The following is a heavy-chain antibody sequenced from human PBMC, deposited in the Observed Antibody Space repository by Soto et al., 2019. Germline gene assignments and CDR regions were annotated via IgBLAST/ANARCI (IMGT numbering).Heavy chain of an antibody. CDR3: ARGYGDYGVGDAFDI. CDR2: IYYSGST. Sequence: SETLSLTCAVSGDSISSGYYWAWIRQPPGKGLEWIGYIYYSGSTNYNPSLKSRVTISVDTSKNQFSLKLSSVTAADTAVYYCARGYGDYGVGDAFDIWGQGTMVTVSS. D-gene: IGHD4-17*01. J-gene: IGHJ3*02. CDR1: GDSISSGYY. V-gene: IGHV4-61*01.